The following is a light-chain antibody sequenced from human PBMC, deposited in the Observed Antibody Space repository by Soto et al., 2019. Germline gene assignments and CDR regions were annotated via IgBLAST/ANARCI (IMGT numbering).Light chain of an antibody. J-gene: IGLJ2*01. CDR3: SSYTSSSTLV. V-gene: IGLV2-14*01. CDR1: SSDVGGYNY. Sequence: QAVLTQPASVSGYPGQSITISCTGTSSDVGGYNYVSWYQQHPGKAPKVVIYEVSNRPSWISNRFSGSKSGNTASLTISGLQAEDEADYYCSSYTSSSTLVFGGGTKVTVL. CDR2: EVS.